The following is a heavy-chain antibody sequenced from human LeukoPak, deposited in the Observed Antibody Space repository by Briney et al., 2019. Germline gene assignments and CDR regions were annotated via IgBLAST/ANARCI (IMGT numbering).Heavy chain of an antibody. CDR2: INDVGSDS. D-gene: IGHD6-19*01. Sequence: GGSLRLSCAASGFTFSAYWMHWVRQAPGKGLVWVGRINDVGSDSTYVDSVKGRFTISRDNAKNTQYLQMNNLRAEDTAVYYCAGVKVAGTRSFDYWGQGTLATVSS. CDR3: AGVKVAGTRSFDY. V-gene: IGHV3-74*01. CDR1: GFTFSAYW. J-gene: IGHJ4*02.